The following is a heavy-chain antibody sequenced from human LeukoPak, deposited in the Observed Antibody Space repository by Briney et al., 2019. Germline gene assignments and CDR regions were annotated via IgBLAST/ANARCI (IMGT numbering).Heavy chain of an antibody. CDR3: AKGFCIGYSAHFDY. Sequence: GGSLRLSCVGSGFTFRSHAMSWVRQAPEKGLEFVSGIYENGGTTYYADSVKGRFSISRDNSKNTLYLQMDSLRGEDTAVYYCAKGFCIGYSAHFDYWGQGALVTVSS. D-gene: IGHD3-3*01. CDR2: IYENGGTT. J-gene: IGHJ4*02. V-gene: IGHV3-23*01. CDR1: GFTFRSHA.